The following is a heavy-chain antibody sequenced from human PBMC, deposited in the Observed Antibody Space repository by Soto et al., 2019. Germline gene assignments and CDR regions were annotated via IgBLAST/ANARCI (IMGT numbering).Heavy chain of an antibody. V-gene: IGHV4-39*01. Sequence: SETLSLTCTVSGGSISSSSYYWGWIRQPPGKGLEWIGSIYYSGSTYYNPSLKSRVTISVDTSKNQFSLKLSSVTAADTAVYYCARRGGMVRGVNAFDIWGQGTMVTVSS. CDR2: IYYSGST. CDR1: GGSISSSSYY. D-gene: IGHD3-10*01. CDR3: ARRGGMVRGVNAFDI. J-gene: IGHJ3*02.